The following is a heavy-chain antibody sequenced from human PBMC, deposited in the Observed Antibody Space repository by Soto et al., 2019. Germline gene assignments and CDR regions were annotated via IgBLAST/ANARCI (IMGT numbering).Heavy chain of an antibody. D-gene: IGHD6-6*01. CDR2: INPNSGGT. J-gene: IGHJ6*02. Sequence: ASVKVSCKASGYTFSGYYIHWVRQAPGQGLEWMGWINPNSGGTNYAQKFQGRVTMTRDTSIRTAYMELSSLTSDDTAVYYCARIAARGSFYYNYGMDVWGQGTTVIVSS. CDR3: ARIAARGSFYYNYGMDV. CDR1: GYTFSGYY. V-gene: IGHV1-2*02.